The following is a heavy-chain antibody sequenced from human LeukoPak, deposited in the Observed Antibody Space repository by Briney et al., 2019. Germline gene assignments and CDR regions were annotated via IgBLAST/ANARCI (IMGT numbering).Heavy chain of an antibody. Sequence: PSETLSLTCTVSGGSISSSSYYWGWIRQPPGKGLEWIGSIYYSGSTYYNPSLKSRVTISVDTSKNQFSLKLSSVTAADTAVYYCASSIMITFGGVMTYYFDYWGQGTLVTVSS. V-gene: IGHV4-39*07. CDR2: IYYSGST. CDR1: GGSISSSSYY. J-gene: IGHJ4*02. CDR3: ASSIMITFGGVMTYYFDY. D-gene: IGHD3-16*01.